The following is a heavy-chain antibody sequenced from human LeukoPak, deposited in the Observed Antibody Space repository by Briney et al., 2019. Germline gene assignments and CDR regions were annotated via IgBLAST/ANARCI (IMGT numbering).Heavy chain of an antibody. J-gene: IGHJ4*02. CDR3: AKRMGPSIAATDLDY. CDR2: ISYDGSSK. CDR1: GFTFSTYG. Sequence: PGRSLRLSCAASGFTFSTYGMEWVRQAPGKGLEWVAVISYDGSSKSYGDSVKGRFTISRDNSKNTLYLQMNSLRTEDTAVYYCAKRMGPSIAATDLDYWGQGTLVTVSS. V-gene: IGHV3-30*18. D-gene: IGHD6-25*01.